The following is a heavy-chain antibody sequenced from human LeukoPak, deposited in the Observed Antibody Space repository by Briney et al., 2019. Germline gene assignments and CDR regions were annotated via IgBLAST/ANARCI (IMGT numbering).Heavy chain of an antibody. CDR1: GFTFSSYS. J-gene: IGHJ4*02. Sequence: PGGSLRLSCAASGFTFSSYSMNWVRQAPGKGQGWVSYISSGSSSIYYADSVKGRFTISRDNAKNSLYLQMNSLRAEDTAVYYCARIYSSSWYGLGVFDSWGQGTLVTVSS. CDR2: ISSGSSSI. D-gene: IGHD6-13*01. CDR3: ARIYSSSWYGLGVFDS. V-gene: IGHV3-48*01.